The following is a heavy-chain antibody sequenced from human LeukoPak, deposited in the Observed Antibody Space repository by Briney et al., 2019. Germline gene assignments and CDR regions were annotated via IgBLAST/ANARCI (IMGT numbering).Heavy chain of an antibody. D-gene: IGHD6-13*01. V-gene: IGHV3-23*01. CDR2: ISGSGGST. CDR1: GFTFSSYG. Sequence: GGSLRLSCAASGFTFSSYGMSWVRQAPGKGLEWVSAISGSGGSTYYADSVKGRFTISRDNSKNTLYLQMNSLRAEDTAVYYCAKVEKQQLALYYYYMDVWGKGTTVTISS. CDR3: AKVEKQQLALYYYYMDV. J-gene: IGHJ6*03.